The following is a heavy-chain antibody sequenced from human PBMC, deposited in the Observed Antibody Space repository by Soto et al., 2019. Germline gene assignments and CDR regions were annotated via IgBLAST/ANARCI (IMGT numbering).Heavy chain of an antibody. D-gene: IGHD5-18*01. V-gene: IGHV5-51*01. CDR2: IYPGDCDT. Sequence: ESVKISCEGSGYSFTSYWIGWVRQMPGKGLEWMGIIYPGDCDTRYSPSFQGQVTISADKSISTAYLQCSSLKASNTAMYYCARHLDTAMVFYGMDVWGQGTTVTVSS. CDR3: ARHLDTAMVFYGMDV. J-gene: IGHJ6*02. CDR1: GYSFTSYW.